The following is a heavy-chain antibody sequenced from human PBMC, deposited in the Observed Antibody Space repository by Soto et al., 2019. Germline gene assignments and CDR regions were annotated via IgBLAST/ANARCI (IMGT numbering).Heavy chain of an antibody. CDR1: GFTFSSYG. D-gene: IGHD2-15*01. V-gene: IGHV3-30*18. CDR3: AKPYCSGGSCYPIRDAFDI. J-gene: IGHJ3*02. CDR2: ISYDGSNK. Sequence: ESGGGVVQPGRSLRLSCAASGFTFSSYGMHWVRQAPGKGLEWVAVISYDGSNKYYADSVKGRFTISRDNSKNTLYLQMNSLRAEDTAVYYCAKPYCSGGSCYPIRDAFDIWGQGTMVTVSS.